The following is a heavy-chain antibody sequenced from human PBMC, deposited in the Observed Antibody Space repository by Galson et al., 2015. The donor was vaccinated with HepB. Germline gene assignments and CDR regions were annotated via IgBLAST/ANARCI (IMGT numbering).Heavy chain of an antibody. CDR1: GFTFTKYA. V-gene: IGHV1-3*01. CDR2: INGGDGYT. CDR3: ARVGSYAISGGRYHLDC. J-gene: IGHJ4*02. D-gene: IGHD3-22*01. Sequence: SVKVSCKASGFTFTKYAIHWVRQAPGQRLEWMGWINGGDGYTKYSRSFQGRLTISRDTSASTAYMELSSLGSEDTSLYYCARVGSYAISGGRYHLDCWGQGTLLTVSS.